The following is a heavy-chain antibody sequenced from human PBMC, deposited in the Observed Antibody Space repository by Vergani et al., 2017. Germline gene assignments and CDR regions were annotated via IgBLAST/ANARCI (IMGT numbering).Heavy chain of an antibody. Sequence: QIQLQESGPGLVKPSETLSLICSVSGYPISRGFYWVWIRQTPEKGLEWIGGMFHTGEASNSPSLQSRVAFSMDTSKNQFSLQLTSVTAADTAVYFCGVIMVRSPRPDNWFDSWGRGTLVTVSS. V-gene: IGHV4-38-2*02. CDR2: MFHTGEA. D-gene: IGHD3-10*01. CDR1: GYPISRGFY. J-gene: IGHJ5*01. CDR3: GVIMVRSPRPDNWFDS.